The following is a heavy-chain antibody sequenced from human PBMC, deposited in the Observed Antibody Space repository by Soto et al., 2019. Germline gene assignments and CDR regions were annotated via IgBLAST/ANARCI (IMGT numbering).Heavy chain of an antibody. CDR1: GASLSDNY. CDR2: SNHSGNT. D-gene: IGHD2-21*02. Sequence: PSETLSLTCAVYGASLSDNYCNWLRQPPGKGLEWIGESNHSGNTNYNPSLRSRVTISIDTSKNQLSLNLRSVSAADKAVYYCARGRGDFDAWGQGTQVTV. CDR3: ARGRGDFDA. V-gene: IGHV4-34*01. J-gene: IGHJ5*02.